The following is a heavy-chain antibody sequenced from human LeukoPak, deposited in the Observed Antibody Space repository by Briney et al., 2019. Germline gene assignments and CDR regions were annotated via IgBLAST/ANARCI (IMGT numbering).Heavy chain of an antibody. V-gene: IGHV1-8*01. D-gene: IGHD3-10*01. CDR2: MNPNSGNT. Sequence: ASVKVSCKASGYTFTNYDFNWVRQASGQGLEWMGWMNPNSGNTGYPQKFQGRVTITRNTSISTAYMELSSLTSDDTGVYYCARGPITMVRGVLGFWGQGTLVTVS. CDR1: GYTFTNYD. CDR3: ARGPITMVRGVLGF. J-gene: IGHJ4*02.